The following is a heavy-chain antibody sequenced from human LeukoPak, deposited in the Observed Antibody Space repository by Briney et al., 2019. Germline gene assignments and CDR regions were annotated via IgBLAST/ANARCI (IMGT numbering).Heavy chain of an antibody. CDR3: AKDELKQWLVYDY. D-gene: IGHD6-19*01. J-gene: IGHJ4*02. V-gene: IGHV3-43*02. CDR2: ISGDGGST. Sequence: PGGSLRLSCAASGFTFDDYAMHWVRQAPGKGLEWVSLISGDGGSTYYADSVKGRFTISRDNSKNTLYLQMNSLRAEDTAVYYCAKDELKQWLVYDYWGQGTLVTVSS. CDR1: GFTFDDYA.